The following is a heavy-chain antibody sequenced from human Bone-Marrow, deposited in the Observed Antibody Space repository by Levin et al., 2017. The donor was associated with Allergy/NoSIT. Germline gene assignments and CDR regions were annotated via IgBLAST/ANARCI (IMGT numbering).Heavy chain of an antibody. Sequence: SCAASGFTFSSYAMSWVRQAPGKGLEWVSGIKSSGDSTYYADSVKGRFTISRDNSKNTLHLQMNSLRAEETAVYYCARETNFGPSELDYWGQGTLVTVSS. CDR2: IKSSGDST. D-gene: IGHD4/OR15-4a*01. CDR3: ARETNFGPSELDY. J-gene: IGHJ4*02. CDR1: GFTFSSYA. V-gene: IGHV3-23*01.